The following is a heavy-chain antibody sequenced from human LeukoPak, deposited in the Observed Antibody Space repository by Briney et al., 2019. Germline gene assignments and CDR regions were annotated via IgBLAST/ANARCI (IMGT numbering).Heavy chain of an antibody. CDR3: ARRAGAYSHPYDY. CDR1: GFTFSSYG. V-gene: IGHV3-30*03. CDR2: ISYDGSNK. D-gene: IGHD4/OR15-4a*01. J-gene: IGHJ4*02. Sequence: GGSLRLSCAASGFTFSSYGMHWVRQAPGKGLEWVAVISYDGSNKYYTDSVKGRFTISRDNSKNTLYLQMNSLRAEDTAVYYCARRAGAYSHPYDYWGQGTLVTVSS.